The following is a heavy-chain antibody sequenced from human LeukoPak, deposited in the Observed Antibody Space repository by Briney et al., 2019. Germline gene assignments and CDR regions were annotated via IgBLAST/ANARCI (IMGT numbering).Heavy chain of an antibody. V-gene: IGHV1-46*03. Sequence: ASVKVSCKAFGYGFTSYYIHWVRQAPGQGLEWMGIVNPSVGGTTYARKLQGRVTMTRDTSTSTVYMELSSLRSEDTAVYYRARHGSGRYYPAEGRVDYWGQGTLVTVSS. CDR2: VNPSVGGT. D-gene: IGHD3-10*01. J-gene: IGHJ4*02. CDR1: GYGFTSYY. CDR3: ARHGSGRYYPAEGRVDY.